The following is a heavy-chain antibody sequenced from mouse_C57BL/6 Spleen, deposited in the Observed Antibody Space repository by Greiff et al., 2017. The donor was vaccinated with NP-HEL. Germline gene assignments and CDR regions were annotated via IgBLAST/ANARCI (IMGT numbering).Heavy chain of an antibody. V-gene: IGHV1-19*01. CDR2: INPYNGGT. CDR3: AGDGNHGDYFDY. CDR1: GYTFTDYY. Sequence: VQLQQSGPVLVKPGASVKMSCKASGYTFTDYYMNWVKQSHGKSLEWIGVINPYNGGTSYNQKFKGKATLTVDKSSSTAYMELNSLTSEDSAVYYCAGDGNHGDYFDYWGQGTTLTVSS. J-gene: IGHJ2*01. D-gene: IGHD2-1*01.